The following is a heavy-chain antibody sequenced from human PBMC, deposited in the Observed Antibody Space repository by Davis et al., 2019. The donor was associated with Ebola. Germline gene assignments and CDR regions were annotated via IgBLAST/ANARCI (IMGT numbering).Heavy chain of an antibody. D-gene: IGHD5-18*01. V-gene: IGHV1-18*01. CDR3: ARVGQIWLKESYYYYGMDV. CDR2: LSAYNGNT. J-gene: IGHJ6*04. CDR1: GYTFTSYG. Sequence: AASVKVSCKASGYTFTSYGISWVRQAPGQGLEWMGWLSAYNGNTNYAQKLQGRVTMTTDTSTSTAYMELRSLRSDDTAVYYCARVGQIWLKESYYYYGMDVWGKVTTVTVAS.